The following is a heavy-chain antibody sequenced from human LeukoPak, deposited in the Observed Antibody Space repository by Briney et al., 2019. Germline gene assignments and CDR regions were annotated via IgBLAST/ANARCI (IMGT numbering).Heavy chain of an antibody. CDR3: AKDSPGFNFDY. CDR2: ISYDGSNK. Sequence: PGGSLRLSCAASGFTFSSYGMHWVRQAPGKGLEWVAVISYDGSNKYYADSVKGRFTISRDNSKNTLYLQMNSLRAEDTAVYYCAKDSPGFNFDYWGQGTLVTVSS. J-gene: IGHJ4*02. V-gene: IGHV3-30*18. CDR1: GFTFSSYG.